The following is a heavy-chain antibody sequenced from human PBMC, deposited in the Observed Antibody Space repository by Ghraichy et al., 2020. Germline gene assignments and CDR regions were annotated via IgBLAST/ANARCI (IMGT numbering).Heavy chain of an antibody. V-gene: IGHV4-59*02. D-gene: IGHD3-16*01. Sequence: SQTLSLTCSVSGDSVRSSYWSWIRQSPEKGLEWLGYSSHFGSTVYRPSLGRRVAISLDMSKNQFSLSLSAVTAADTARYYCARLKHNSDFRLGEYYLDSWDXXXLVIVSS. CDR3: ARLKHNSDFRLGEYYLDS. CDR2: SSHFGST. CDR1: GDSVRSSY. J-gene: IGHJ4*02.